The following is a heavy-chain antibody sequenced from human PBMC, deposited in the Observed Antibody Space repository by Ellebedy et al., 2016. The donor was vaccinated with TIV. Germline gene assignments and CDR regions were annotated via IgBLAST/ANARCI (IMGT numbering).Heavy chain of an antibody. Sequence: GESLKISCAASGFTVSSSYMSWVRQAPGKGLEWVSLISIADSTYYSDSVKGRLTISRDDSKNTVVLQMNSLRAEDTAVYYCARETFNDVDLKVWGIFDIWGQGTMVTVSS. J-gene: IGHJ3*02. CDR1: GFTVSSSY. V-gene: IGHV3-66*01. CDR2: ISIADST. D-gene: IGHD6-13*01. CDR3: ARETFNDVDLKVWGIFDI.